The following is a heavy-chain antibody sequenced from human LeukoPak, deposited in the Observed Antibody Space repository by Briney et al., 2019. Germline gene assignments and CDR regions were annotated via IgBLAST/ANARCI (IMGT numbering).Heavy chain of an antibody. J-gene: IGHJ4*02. CDR1: GGSISSGSYY. D-gene: IGHD6-13*01. V-gene: IGHV4-61*02. CDR3: ARASSSWLYYFDY. CDR2: IYTSGST. Sequence: PSQTLSLTCTVSGGSISSGSYYWSWIRQPAGKGLEWIGRIYTSGSTNYNPSLKSRVTMSVDTSKNQFSLKLSSVTAADTAVYYCARASSSWLYYFDYWGQGTLVTVSS.